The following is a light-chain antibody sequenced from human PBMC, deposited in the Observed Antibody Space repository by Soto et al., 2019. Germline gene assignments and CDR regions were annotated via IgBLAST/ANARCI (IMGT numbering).Light chain of an antibody. CDR2: KAS. V-gene: IGKV1-5*03. Sequence: DIQMTQSPSTLSASVGDRVTITCRASQNIDNCLAWYQHKPGKAPKVLIYKASTLESGVPSRFSGSESGTEFTLTMSRLQPDDFATYYCHQYNSYPRTFGQGTTVEIK. CDR3: HQYNSYPRT. CDR1: QNIDNC. J-gene: IGKJ2*01.